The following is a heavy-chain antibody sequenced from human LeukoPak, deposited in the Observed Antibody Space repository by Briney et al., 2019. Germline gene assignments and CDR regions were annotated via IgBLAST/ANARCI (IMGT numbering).Heavy chain of an antibody. J-gene: IGHJ4*02. CDR3: ARGDGFHYFDY. D-gene: IGHD5-24*01. CDR2: ISGSGSAIY. CDR1: GFTFSNAW. V-gene: IGHV3-48*02. Sequence: GGSLRLSCAASGFTFSNAWMSWVRQAPGKGLEWVSFISGSGSAIYYYADSVKGRFTISRDNAQNSLYLHMSSLRDEDTAVYYCARGDGFHYFDYWGQGALVTVSS.